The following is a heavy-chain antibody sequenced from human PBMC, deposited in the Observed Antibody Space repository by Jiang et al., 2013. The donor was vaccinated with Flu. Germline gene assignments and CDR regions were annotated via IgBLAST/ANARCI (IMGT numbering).Heavy chain of an antibody. J-gene: IGHJ4*02. CDR3: AKPDYDSSGYGLGYYFDY. V-gene: IGHV3-23*01. CDR1: GFTFSSYA. Sequence: VQLLESGGGLVQPGGSLRLSCAASGFTFSSYAMSWVRQAPGKGLEWVSAISGSGGSTYYADSVKGRFTISRDNSKNTLYLQMNSLRAEDTAVYYCAKPDYDSSGYGLGYYFDYVGPGNPGHRLL. D-gene: IGHD3-22*01. CDR2: ISGSGGST.